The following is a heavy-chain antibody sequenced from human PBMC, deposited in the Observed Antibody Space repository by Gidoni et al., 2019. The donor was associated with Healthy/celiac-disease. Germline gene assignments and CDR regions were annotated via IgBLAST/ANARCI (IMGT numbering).Heavy chain of an antibody. CDR1: ASTSTGYY. Sequence: QAQLVQSGPEVQKPGASLKVSCKPSASTSTGYYMHWVRQPPGQGLEWMGWINPNSGGTNYAQKFQGRVTMTRDTSISTAYMELSRLRSDDTAVYYCARGTNGRQQLVPGYWGQGTLVTVSS. D-gene: IGHD6-13*01. J-gene: IGHJ4*02. V-gene: IGHV1-2*02. CDR2: INPNSGGT. CDR3: ARGTNGRQQLVPGY.